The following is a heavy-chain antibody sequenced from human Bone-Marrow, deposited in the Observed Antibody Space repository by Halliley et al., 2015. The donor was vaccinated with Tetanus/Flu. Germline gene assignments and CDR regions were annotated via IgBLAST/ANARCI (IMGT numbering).Heavy chain of an antibody. Sequence: PGKGLEWVSSIYSDGSTKYADSVKGRFSISRDNSYNMVSLQMASLRDEDTAVYYCARDVHMDVRGQGTTVAVSS. J-gene: IGHJ6*01. V-gene: IGHV3-53*01. CDR3: ARDVHMDV. CDR2: IYSDGST.